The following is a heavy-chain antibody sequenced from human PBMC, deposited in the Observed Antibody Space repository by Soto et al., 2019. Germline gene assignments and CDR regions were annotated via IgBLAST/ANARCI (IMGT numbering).Heavy chain of an antibody. CDR2: IIPIFGTA. CDR1: GGTFSSYA. CDR3: ASRYYYDSGGYYPFDY. J-gene: IGHJ4*02. Sequence: SVKVSCKASGGTFSSYAISWVRQAPGQGLEWMGGIIPIFGTANYAQKFQGRVTITADESTSTAYMELSSLRSEDTAVYYCASRYYYDSGGYYPFDYWGQGTLVTVSS. V-gene: IGHV1-69*13. D-gene: IGHD3-22*01.